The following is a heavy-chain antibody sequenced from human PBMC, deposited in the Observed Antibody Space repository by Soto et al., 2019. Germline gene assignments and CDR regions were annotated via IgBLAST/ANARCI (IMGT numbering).Heavy chain of an antibody. V-gene: IGHV4-30-2*01. Sequence: SETLSLTCAVSGGSISSGGYSWSWIRQPPGKGLEWIGYIYHSGSTYYNPSLKSRVTISVDRSKNQFSLKLSSVTAADTAVYYGARGAPFGRWGQGTLVTVSS. CDR1: GGSISSGGYS. CDR2: IYHSGST. J-gene: IGHJ4*02. D-gene: IGHD3-3*01. CDR3: ARGAPFGR.